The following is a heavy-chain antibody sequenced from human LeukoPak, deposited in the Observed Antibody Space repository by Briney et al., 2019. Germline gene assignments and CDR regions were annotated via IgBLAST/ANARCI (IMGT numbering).Heavy chain of an antibody. CDR3: AKDGALYPYFFDY. D-gene: IGHD3-16*01. CDR1: GFTSSSYA. V-gene: IGHV3-23*01. CDR2: ISGSGGHT. Sequence: GGSLRLSCAASGFTSSSYAMTWVRQAPGKRLEWVSAISGSGGHTYSADSVKGRFTISRDNSKNTLYLQMSSLRPEDTALYYCAKDGALYPYFFDYWGHGILVTVSS. J-gene: IGHJ4*01.